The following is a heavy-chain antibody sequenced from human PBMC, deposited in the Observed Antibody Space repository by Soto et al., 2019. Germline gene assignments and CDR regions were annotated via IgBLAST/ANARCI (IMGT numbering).Heavy chain of an antibody. J-gene: IGHJ4*02. Sequence: QVQLVESGGGVVQPGRSLRLSCAASGFTFSSYAMHWVRQAPGKGLEWVAVISYDGSNKYYADSVKGRFTISRENSKNTLYLQMNSLRAEDTAVYYCAREGFVDTAMVYDYWGQGTLVTVSS. CDR3: AREGFVDTAMVYDY. CDR1: GFTFSSYA. D-gene: IGHD5-18*01. V-gene: IGHV3-30-3*01. CDR2: ISYDGSNK.